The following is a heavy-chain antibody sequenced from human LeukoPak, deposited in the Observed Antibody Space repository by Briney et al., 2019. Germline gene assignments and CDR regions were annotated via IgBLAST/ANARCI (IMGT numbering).Heavy chain of an antibody. D-gene: IGHD6-13*01. V-gene: IGHV3-33*08. CDR2: IWYGGSNK. CDR3: ARDGGTGYSSSWLGY. Sequence: GGSLRLSCAASGFTFSSYGMHWVRQAPGKGLEWVAVIWYGGSNKYYADSVKGRFTISRDNSKNTLYLQMNSLRAEDTAVYYCARDGGTGYSSSWLGYWGQGTLVTVSS. CDR1: GFTFSSYG. J-gene: IGHJ4*02.